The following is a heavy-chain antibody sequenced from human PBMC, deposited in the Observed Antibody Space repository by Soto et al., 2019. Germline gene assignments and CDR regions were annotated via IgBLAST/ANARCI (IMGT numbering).Heavy chain of an antibody. V-gene: IGHV3-30-3*01. D-gene: IGHD1-20*01. CDR3: ARDQTGITTTGGGRIDH. Sequence: QVQLAESGGGVVQPGRSLRLSCAASGFTFSTHAMHWVRQAPGKGLECVAIVSFDGSNKYYADSVKGRFIISRDNSKNTLYLQMSGLTPEDTAVYYCARDQTGITTTGGGRIDHWGQGTLVTVSS. J-gene: IGHJ4*02. CDR1: GFTFSTHA. CDR2: VSFDGSNK.